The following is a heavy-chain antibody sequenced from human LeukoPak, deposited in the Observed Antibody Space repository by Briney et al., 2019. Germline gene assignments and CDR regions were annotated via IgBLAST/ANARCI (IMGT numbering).Heavy chain of an antibody. V-gene: IGHV1-18*01. CDR1: VYTFTSYG. D-gene: IGHD3-9*01. Sequence: ASVKVSCKASVYTFTSYGISWVRQAPGQGLEWMGWISAYNGNTNYAQKLQGRVTMTTDTSTSTAYMELRSLRSDDTAVYCCARCYDILTGYSTTFDPWGQGTLVTVSS. CDR2: ISAYNGNT. CDR3: ARCYDILTGYSTTFDP. J-gene: IGHJ5*02.